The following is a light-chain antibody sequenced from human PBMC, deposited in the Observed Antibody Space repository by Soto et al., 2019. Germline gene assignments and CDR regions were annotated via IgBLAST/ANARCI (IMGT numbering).Light chain of an antibody. CDR1: SSDVGGYNF. CDR2: DVT. Sequence: QSALTQPASVSGSPGQSIAISCTGTSSDVGGYNFVSWYQQHPGNAAKLILYDVTNRPSGVSDRFSGSKSGNTASLTISGLQADDEADYYCISYTTSSTYVFGTGTKVTVL. CDR3: ISYTTSSTYV. J-gene: IGLJ1*01. V-gene: IGLV2-14*01.